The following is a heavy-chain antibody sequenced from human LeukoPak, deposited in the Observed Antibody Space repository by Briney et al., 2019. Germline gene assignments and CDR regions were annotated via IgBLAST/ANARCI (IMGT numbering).Heavy chain of an antibody. J-gene: IGHJ6*02. Sequence: PGGSLRLSCAASGFTFDDYAMHWVRQAPGKGLEWVSGISWNSGSIGYADSVKGRFTISRDNAKNSLYLQMNSLRAEDTALYYCAKDPYSNYYYGMDVWGQGTTVTVSS. CDR2: ISWNSGSI. V-gene: IGHV3-9*01. CDR3: AKDPYSNYYYGMDV. D-gene: IGHD4-11*01. CDR1: GFTFDDYA.